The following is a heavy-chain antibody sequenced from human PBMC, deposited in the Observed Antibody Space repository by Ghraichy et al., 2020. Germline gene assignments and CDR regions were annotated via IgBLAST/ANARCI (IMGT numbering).Heavy chain of an antibody. V-gene: IGHV4-34*01. CDR3: ARGNLVLLWFGELSGWFDP. J-gene: IGHJ5*02. D-gene: IGHD3-10*01. CDR1: GGSFSGYY. Sequence: SETLSLTFSFYGGSFSGYYWSWIRQPPGKGLEWIGEINHSGSTNYNPSLKSRVTISVDTSKNQFSLKLSSVTAADTAVYYCARGNLVLLWFGELSGWFDPWGQGTLVTVSS. CDR2: INHSGST.